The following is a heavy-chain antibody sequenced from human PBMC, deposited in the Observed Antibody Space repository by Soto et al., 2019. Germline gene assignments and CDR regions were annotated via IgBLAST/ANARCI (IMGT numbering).Heavy chain of an antibody. Sequence: PGGSLRLSCAASGFTFSSYAMSWVRQAPGKGLEWVSAISGSGGSTYYADSVNGRFTISRDNSKNTLYLQMNSLRAEDTAVYYCAKDVSQDCSSTSCPRYYYYGMDVWGQGTTVTVSS. CDR1: GFTFSSYA. J-gene: IGHJ6*02. CDR2: ISGSGGST. D-gene: IGHD2-2*01. CDR3: AKDVSQDCSSTSCPRYYYYGMDV. V-gene: IGHV3-23*01.